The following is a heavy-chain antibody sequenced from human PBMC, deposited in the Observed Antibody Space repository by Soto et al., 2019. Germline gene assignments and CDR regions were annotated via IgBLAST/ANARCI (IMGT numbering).Heavy chain of an antibody. J-gene: IGHJ6*02. CDR2: FYYTGST. CDR1: GGSVSSGNYY. V-gene: IGHV4-61*01. D-gene: IGHD1-26*01. Sequence: SETLSLTCTVSGGSVSSGNYYWSWIRQPPGKGLEWIGYFYYTGSTNYNPSLKSRVTISVDKSKNQFSLKLSSVTAADTAVYYCARVSGSYYYGVDVWGQGTTVTVSS. CDR3: ARVSGSYYYGVDV.